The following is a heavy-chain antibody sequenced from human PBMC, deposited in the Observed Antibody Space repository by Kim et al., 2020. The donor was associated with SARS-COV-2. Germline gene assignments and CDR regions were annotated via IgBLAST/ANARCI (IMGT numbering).Heavy chain of an antibody. J-gene: IGHJ6*02. CDR3: ARYTSMDYYYGMDV. Sequence: YAASVQGRFTISRDNAKNSLSLQMNSLRAEDTALYYCARYTSMDYYYGMDVWGQGTTVTVSS. V-gene: IGHV3-11*06. D-gene: IGHD3-10*01.